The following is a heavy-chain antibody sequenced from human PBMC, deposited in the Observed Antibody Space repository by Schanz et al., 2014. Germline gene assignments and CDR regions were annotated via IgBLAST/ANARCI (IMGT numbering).Heavy chain of an antibody. V-gene: IGHV3-74*01. J-gene: IGHJ6*02. Sequence: VRLVESGGGVVQPGGSLRLSCAASGFTFSTTGMHWVRQAPGKGLVWVSRTSNDGSFTTFADSVKGRFTISRDNAKNTLYLQMNSLRNEDTAVYYCAKDRGGDYEVSYYYGMDVWGQGTTVTVSS. CDR1: GFTFSTTG. CDR2: TSNDGSFT. D-gene: IGHD4-17*01. CDR3: AKDRGGDYEVSYYYGMDV.